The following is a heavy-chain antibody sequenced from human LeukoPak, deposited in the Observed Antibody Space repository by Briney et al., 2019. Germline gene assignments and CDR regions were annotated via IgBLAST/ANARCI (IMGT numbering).Heavy chain of an antibody. CDR2: IYYSGST. D-gene: IGHD6-13*01. CDR3: ARARYSSSLSDWFDP. Sequence: SETLSLTCTVSGGSISSYYWSWIRQPPGKGLEWIGYIYYSGSTNYNPSLKSRVTISVDTPKNQFSLKLSSVTAADTAVYYCARARYSSSLSDWFDPWGQGTLVTVSS. CDR1: GGSISSYY. J-gene: IGHJ5*02. V-gene: IGHV4-59*01.